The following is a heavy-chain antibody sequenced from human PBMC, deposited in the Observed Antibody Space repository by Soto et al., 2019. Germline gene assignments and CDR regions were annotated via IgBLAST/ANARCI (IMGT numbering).Heavy chain of an antibody. V-gene: IGHV3-30*03. J-gene: IGHJ4*02. Sequence: QVQLVESGGGVVQPGRSLRLSCAASGFTFSSYGMHWVRQAPGKGLEWVAVISYDGSNKYYADSVKGRFTISRDNSKNTLYLQMNSLRAEDTAIYYCARDIDWYSNSSGFDNWGQGTLVTVSS. D-gene: IGHD1-26*01. CDR3: ARDIDWYSNSSGFDN. CDR2: ISYDGSNK. CDR1: GFTFSSYG.